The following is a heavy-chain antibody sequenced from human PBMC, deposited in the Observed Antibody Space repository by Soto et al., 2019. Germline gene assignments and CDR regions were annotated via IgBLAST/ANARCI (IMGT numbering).Heavy chain of an antibody. Sequence: SETLSLTCTVSGGSISSYYWSWIRQPPGKGLEWIGYIYYSGSTNYNPSLKSRVTISVDTSKNQFSLKLSSVTAADTAVYYCARFEGWFGEPHFEPHYYYYMDVWGKGTTVTVSS. CDR2: IYYSGST. CDR3: ARFEGWFGEPHFEPHYYYYMDV. V-gene: IGHV4-59*08. J-gene: IGHJ6*03. CDR1: GGSISSYY. D-gene: IGHD3-10*01.